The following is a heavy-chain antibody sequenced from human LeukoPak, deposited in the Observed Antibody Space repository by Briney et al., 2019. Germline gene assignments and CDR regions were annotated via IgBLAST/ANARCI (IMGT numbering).Heavy chain of an antibody. CDR1: GFTFSTYA. CDR3: AKNRGAGSHYHYHMNV. J-gene: IGHJ6*03. CDR2: ISGSGGGT. Sequence: GGSLRLSCAASGFTFSTYAMSWVRQAAGKGLEWVSLISGSGGGTYYADSVKGRFTISRDNSKNTLYLQLNSLRVEDTAVYYCAKNRGAGSHYHYHMNVWGKGTTVTVSS. V-gene: IGHV3-23*01. D-gene: IGHD1-26*01.